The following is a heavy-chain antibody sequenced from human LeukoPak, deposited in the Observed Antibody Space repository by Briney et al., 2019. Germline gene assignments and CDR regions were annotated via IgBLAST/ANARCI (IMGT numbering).Heavy chain of an antibody. J-gene: IGHJ4*02. CDR3: ARDLVCTVNCKDS. V-gene: IGHV1-69*11. CDR2: IIPHLGLAA. D-gene: IGHD3/OR15-3a*01. CDR1: GGTFSNDA. Sequence: GSSVKVSCKASGGTFSNDAISWVRQAPRQGLEWMGRIIPHLGLAALYAQKFKGRVTITADESLTTAYLELTSLTSQDTAVYFCARDLVCTVNCKDSWGQGTLVTVSS.